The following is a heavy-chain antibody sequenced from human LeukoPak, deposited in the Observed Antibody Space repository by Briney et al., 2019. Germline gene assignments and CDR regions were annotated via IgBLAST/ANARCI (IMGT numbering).Heavy chain of an antibody. J-gene: IGHJ3*02. V-gene: IGHV5-51*01. CDR3: ALALSSSDAFDI. CDR1: GYSFTSYW. D-gene: IGHD6-6*01. CDR2: IYPGDSDT. Sequence: GESLKISRKGSGYSFTSYWIGWVRQMPVKGPEWMGIIYPGDSDTRYSPSFQGQVTISADKSISTAYLQWGSLKASDTAMYYCALALSSSDAFDIWGQGTMVTVSS.